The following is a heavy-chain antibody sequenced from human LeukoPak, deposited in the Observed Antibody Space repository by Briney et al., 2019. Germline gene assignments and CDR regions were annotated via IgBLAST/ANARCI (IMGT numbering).Heavy chain of an antibody. CDR1: GFTFSSYA. J-gene: IGHJ4*02. Sequence: GALRLSCAASGFTFSSYAMHWVRQAPGKGLKWVAVISYDGSNKYYADSVKGRFTISRDNSKNTLYLQMNSLRAEDTAVYYCARDGFRCSSTSCYAPHGYWGQGTLVTVSS. CDR3: ARDGFRCSSTSCYAPHGY. D-gene: IGHD2-2*01. CDR2: ISYDGSNK. V-gene: IGHV3-30*04.